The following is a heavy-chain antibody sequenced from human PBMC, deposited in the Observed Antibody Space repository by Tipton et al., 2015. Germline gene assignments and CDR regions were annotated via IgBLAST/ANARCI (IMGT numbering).Heavy chain of an antibody. J-gene: IGHJ6*02. D-gene: IGHD6-13*01. Sequence: VQLVQSGGGLVQPGGSLRLSCVASGFSFSTYSMNWVRQAPGRGLEWISYISGSSSTIYYADSVEGRFTISRDNANKSLYLQMESLRDDDTGVYSCVRDCNSSTCYKHYAMDVWGQGTTVTVSS. CDR1: GFSFSTYS. V-gene: IGHV3-48*02. CDR3: VRDCNSSTCYKHYAMDV. CDR2: ISGSSSTI.